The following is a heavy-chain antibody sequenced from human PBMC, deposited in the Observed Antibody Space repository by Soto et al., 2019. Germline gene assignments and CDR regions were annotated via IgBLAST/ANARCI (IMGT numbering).Heavy chain of an antibody. CDR1: GGTFSSYA. V-gene: IGHV1-69*06. J-gene: IGHJ4*02. Sequence: QVQLVQSGAEVKKPGSSVKVSCKASGGTFSSYAISWVRQAPGQGLEWMGGIIPIFGTANYAQKFQGRVTITADKSTSTAYMELSSLRSEDTAVYYCATVLLWVGEHRLEYYFDYWGQGTLVTVSS. D-gene: IGHD3-10*01. CDR3: ATVLLWVGEHRLEYYFDY. CDR2: IIPIFGTA.